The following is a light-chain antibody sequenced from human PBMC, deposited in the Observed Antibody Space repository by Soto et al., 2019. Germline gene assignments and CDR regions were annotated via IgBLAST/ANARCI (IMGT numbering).Light chain of an antibody. V-gene: IGKV1-39*01. CDR2: DAS. CDR3: QQSYSTPWT. CDR1: QSSSNY. J-gene: IGKJ1*01. Sequence: DIQMTQSPSSLSASVGDRVTITCRASQSSSNYLNWYQQKPGKAPKLLIYDASSLQSGVPSRFSGSGSWTDFTLTISSLQPEDFATYYCQQSYSTPWTFGQGTKVEIK.